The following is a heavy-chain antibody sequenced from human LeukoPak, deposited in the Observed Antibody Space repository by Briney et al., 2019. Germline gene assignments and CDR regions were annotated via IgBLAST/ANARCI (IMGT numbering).Heavy chain of an antibody. CDR1: GFTFSNYA. Sequence: PGGSLRLSCAASGFTFSNYAMSWVRQAPGKGLEWVSTISGSGGSTFYADSVKGRSTISRDNSRNTLYLQMNSLRAEDTAIYYCAKDDYSYYAMDVWGRGTTVTVSS. J-gene: IGHJ6*02. CDR3: AKDDYSYYAMDV. V-gene: IGHV3-23*01. CDR2: ISGSGGST.